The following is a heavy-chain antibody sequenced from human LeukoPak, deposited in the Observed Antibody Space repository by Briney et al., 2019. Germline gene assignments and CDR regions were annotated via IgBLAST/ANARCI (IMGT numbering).Heavy chain of an antibody. D-gene: IGHD6-25*01. CDR3: AKLYSSGYTYYYYMDV. CDR1: GFTFSSYG. V-gene: IGHV3-30*02. CDR2: IRYDGSNK. Sequence: GGSLRLSCAASGFTFSSYGMHWVRQAPGKGLEWVAFIRYDGSNKYYADSVKGRFTISRDNSKNTLYLQMNSLRAEDTAVYYCAKLYSSGYTYYYYMDVWGKGTTVTVSS. J-gene: IGHJ6*03.